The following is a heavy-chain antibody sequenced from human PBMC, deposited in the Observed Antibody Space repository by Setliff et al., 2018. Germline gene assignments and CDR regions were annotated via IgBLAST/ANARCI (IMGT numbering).Heavy chain of an antibody. CDR3: ARHPTGFPNWFDV. Sequence: KASETLSLTCTVSGGSINPYYWTWIRQPPGKGLEWIGFIYYSGATTYNPSLKSRVTISVDTSNNQFSLNLRSVTAADTAIYYCARHPTGFPNWFDVWGQGTLVTVS. D-gene: IGHD3-9*01. J-gene: IGHJ5*02. CDR2: IYYSGAT. V-gene: IGHV4-59*08. CDR1: GGSINPYY.